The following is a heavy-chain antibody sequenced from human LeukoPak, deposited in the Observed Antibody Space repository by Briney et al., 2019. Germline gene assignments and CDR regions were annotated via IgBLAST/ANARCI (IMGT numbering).Heavy chain of an antibody. D-gene: IGHD3-10*01. CDR1: GGSISSSNYY. CDR3: ARESLWFGELKGVDY. Sequence: SETLSLTCIVSGGSISSSNYYWGWIRQPPGKGPEWIGSIYYSGSTYYNPSPKSRVTISVDTSKNQFSLKLSSVTAADTAVYYCARESLWFGELKGVDYWGQGTLVTVSS. J-gene: IGHJ4*02. V-gene: IGHV4-39*07. CDR2: IYYSGST.